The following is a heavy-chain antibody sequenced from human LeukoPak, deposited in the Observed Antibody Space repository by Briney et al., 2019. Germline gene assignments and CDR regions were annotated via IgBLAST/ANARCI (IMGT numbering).Heavy chain of an antibody. D-gene: IGHD3-22*01. CDR1: GDSITTSSYY. CDR2: IYYSGST. Sequence: SETLSLTCTVSGDSITTSSYYWGWIRQPPGKGLEWIGNIYYSGSTYYNPSLKSRVTISVDTSKNQFSLWLSSVTAADTAVYYCASGSKVVVITNYWGQGTLVTVSS. CDR3: ASGSKVVVITNY. J-gene: IGHJ4*02. V-gene: IGHV4-39*01.